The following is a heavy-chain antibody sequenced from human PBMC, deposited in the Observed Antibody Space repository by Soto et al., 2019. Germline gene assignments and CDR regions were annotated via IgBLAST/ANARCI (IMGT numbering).Heavy chain of an antibody. CDR1: GSTARSSA. Sequence: EVQLLESGGGLVQSGGSLRLSCQASGSTARSSALAWVRHAPGQGLEWVSGISATGASTYYSASVKGRFTVSRDNSQNTAYLQMNSLTAEDTAFYYCAKWVPGTPNWFDAWGQGTLVTVSS. J-gene: IGHJ5*02. CDR3: AKWVPGTPNWFDA. D-gene: IGHD2-15*01. V-gene: IGHV3-23*01. CDR2: ISATGAST.